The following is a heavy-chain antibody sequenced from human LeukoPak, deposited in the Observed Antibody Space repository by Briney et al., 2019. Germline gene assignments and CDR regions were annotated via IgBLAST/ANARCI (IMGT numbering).Heavy chain of an antibody. J-gene: IGHJ6*03. V-gene: IGHV3-20*04. CDR1: GFTFSSYW. CDR3: ARVPAGDYSSRDYYYYYMDV. Sequence: PGGSLRLSCAASGFTFSSYWMSWVRQAPGKGLEWVSGINWNGGSTGYADSVKGRFTISRDNAKNSLYLQMNSLRAEDTALYYCARVPAGDYSSRDYYYYYMDVWGKGTTVTVSS. CDR2: INWNGGST. D-gene: IGHD4-11*01.